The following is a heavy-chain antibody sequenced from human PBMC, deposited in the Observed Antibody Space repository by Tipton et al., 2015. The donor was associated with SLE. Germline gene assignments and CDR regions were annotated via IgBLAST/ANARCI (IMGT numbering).Heavy chain of an antibody. J-gene: IGHJ6*03. CDR1: GFTFSSYW. CDR2: INSDGSST. Sequence: GSLRLSCAASGFTFSSYWMHWVRQAPGKGLVWVSRINSDGSSTSYADAVKGRFTISRDNAKNTLYLQMNSLRAEDTAVYYCARDSGYYYMDVWGKGTTVTVTS. CDR3: ARDSGYYYMDV. V-gene: IGHV3-74*01.